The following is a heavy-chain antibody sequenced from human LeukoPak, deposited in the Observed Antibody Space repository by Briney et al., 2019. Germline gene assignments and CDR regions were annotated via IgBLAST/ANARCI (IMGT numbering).Heavy chain of an antibody. CDR2: IYTSGST. D-gene: IGHD2-15*01. J-gene: IGHJ4*02. V-gene: IGHV4-61*02. CDR1: GGSISSGSYY. CDR3: ARVVSSGGSLAFDY. Sequence: SETLSLTCTVSGGSISSGSYYWSWIRQPAGKGLEWIGRIYTSGSTNYNPSLKSRVTISVDTSKNQFSLKLSSVTAADTAVYYCARVVSSGGSLAFDYWGQGTLVTVSS.